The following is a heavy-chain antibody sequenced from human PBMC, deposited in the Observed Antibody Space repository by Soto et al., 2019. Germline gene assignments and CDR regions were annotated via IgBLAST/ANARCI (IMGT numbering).Heavy chain of an antibody. J-gene: IGHJ4*02. CDR3: ARESIGCGGDCLDY. V-gene: IGHV3-48*03. Sequence: GGSLRLSCAVSGFTFSNYEWNWVRQAPGKGLEWISYIDTSGDAMFYADSVKGRFAVSRDNTMNSLYLQMNSLRAEDTAAYYCARESIGCGGDCLDYWGQGTLVTVSS. CDR1: GFTFSNYE. D-gene: IGHD2-21*01. CDR2: IDTSGDAM.